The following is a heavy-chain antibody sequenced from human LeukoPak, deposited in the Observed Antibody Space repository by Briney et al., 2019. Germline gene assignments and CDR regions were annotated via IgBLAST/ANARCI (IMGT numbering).Heavy chain of an antibody. J-gene: IGHJ3*02. V-gene: IGHV4-39*07. CDR1: GGSINSSSYY. Sequence: PSETLSLTCTVSGGSINSSSYYGRWVRQPPGKGLGWIGSSWYSGSTYYNPSLKSRVTISVDTSKNQFSLKLSSVTAADTAVYYCARDTPQGTRQQTPRRGAFDIWGQGTMVTVSS. CDR3: ARDTPQGTRQQTPRRGAFDI. D-gene: IGHD6-13*01. CDR2: SWYSGST.